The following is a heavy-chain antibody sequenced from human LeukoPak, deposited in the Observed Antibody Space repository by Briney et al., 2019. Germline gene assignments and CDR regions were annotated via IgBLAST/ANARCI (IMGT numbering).Heavy chain of an antibody. CDR3: ARGAPSYYGDYAASDY. J-gene: IGHJ4*02. D-gene: IGHD4-17*01. V-gene: IGHV1-69*04. CDR2: IIPILGIA. Sequence: SVTVSCKASGGTFSSYAISWVRQAPGQGLEWMGRIIPILGIANYAQKFQGRVTITADKSTSTAYMELSSLRSEDTAVYYCARGAPSYYGDYAASDYWGQGTLVTVSS. CDR1: GGTFSSYA.